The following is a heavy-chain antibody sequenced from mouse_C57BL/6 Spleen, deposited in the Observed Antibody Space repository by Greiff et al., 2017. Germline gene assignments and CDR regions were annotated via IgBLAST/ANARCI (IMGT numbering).Heavy chain of an antibody. D-gene: IGHD1-1*01. Sequence: VQLQQSGAELVKPGASVKISCKASGYAFSSYWMNWVKQRPGKGLEWIGQLYPGDGDTNYNGKFKGKATLTADKSSSTAYMQLSSLTSEDSAVYFCASITTVQGDYAMDYWGQGTSVTVSS. CDR3: ASITTVQGDYAMDY. CDR1: GYAFSSYW. J-gene: IGHJ4*01. CDR2: LYPGDGDT. V-gene: IGHV1-80*01.